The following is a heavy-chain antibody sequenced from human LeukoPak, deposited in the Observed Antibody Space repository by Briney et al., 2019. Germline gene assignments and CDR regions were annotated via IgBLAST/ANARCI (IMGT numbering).Heavy chain of an antibody. CDR1: GGSISSYY. Sequence: SETLSLTCTVSGGSISSYYWTWIRQPPGKGLGLEWIGYIYYSGGTSYNPSLKSRVTISIDTSKNKVSLKLSSVTAADTAVYYCARLAAAGYYFDYWGQGTLVTVSS. J-gene: IGHJ4*02. CDR2: IYYSGGT. D-gene: IGHD6-13*01. V-gene: IGHV4-59*08. CDR3: ARLAAAGYYFDY.